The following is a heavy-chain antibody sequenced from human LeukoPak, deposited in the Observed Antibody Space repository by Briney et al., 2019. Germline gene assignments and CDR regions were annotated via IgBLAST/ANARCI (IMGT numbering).Heavy chain of an antibody. J-gene: IGHJ4*02. CDR1: GYSFTKYW. V-gene: IGHV5-51*01. Sequence: GESLKISCKGSGYSFTKYWIGWVRQMPGEGLEWMGIIYPGDSDTTYSPSFQGQVTISADKSVSTAYLHWSSLKASDTAIYYCARHLSSITSCPNYWGQGTLVTISS. CDR3: ARHLSSITSCPNY. D-gene: IGHD2-2*01. CDR2: IYPGDSDT.